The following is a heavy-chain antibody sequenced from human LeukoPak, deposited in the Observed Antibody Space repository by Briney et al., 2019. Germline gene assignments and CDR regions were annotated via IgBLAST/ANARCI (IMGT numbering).Heavy chain of an antibody. Sequence: SVKVSCKASGGTFSSYAISWVRQAPGQGLEWMGGIIPIFGTANYAQKFQGRVTITTDESTSTAYMELSSLRSEDTAVYYCARRLSYGDYGYNWFDPWGQGTLVTVSS. CDR3: ARRLSYGDYGYNWFDP. J-gene: IGHJ5*02. CDR2: IIPIFGTA. D-gene: IGHD4-17*01. V-gene: IGHV1-69*05. CDR1: GGTFSSYA.